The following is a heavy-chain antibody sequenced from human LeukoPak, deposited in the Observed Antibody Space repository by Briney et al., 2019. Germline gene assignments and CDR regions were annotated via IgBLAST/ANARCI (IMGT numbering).Heavy chain of an antibody. Sequence: PGGSLRLSCTGSGFTFGDHAMSWVRQAPGKGLEWVGFIRSKAYRGTTEYAASVKGRFTISRDDSASTAYLQMNSLRTGDTAVYYCARGPIQLWIHNAMDVWGQGTTVTVSS. D-gene: IGHD5-18*01. V-gene: IGHV3-49*04. CDR1: GFTFGDHA. CDR2: IRSKAYRGTT. CDR3: ARGPIQLWIHNAMDV. J-gene: IGHJ6*02.